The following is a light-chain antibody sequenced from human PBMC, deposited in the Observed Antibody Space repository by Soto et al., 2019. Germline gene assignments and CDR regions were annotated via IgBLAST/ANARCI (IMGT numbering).Light chain of an antibody. CDR1: SSDVGAYKY. V-gene: IGLV2-8*01. J-gene: IGLJ3*02. Sequence: QSALTQPPSASGSPGQSGTISCTGTSSDVGAYKYVSWYQQYPGKAPKLMIYEVTKRPSGVPDRFSGSKSGNTASLTVSGLQAEDEADYYCTSYVGNDIWVFGGGTQRTVL. CDR3: TSYVGNDIWV. CDR2: EVT.